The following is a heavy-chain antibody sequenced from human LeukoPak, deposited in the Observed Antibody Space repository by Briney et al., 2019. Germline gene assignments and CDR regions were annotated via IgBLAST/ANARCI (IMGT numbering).Heavy chain of an antibody. CDR2: ISGNGGST. D-gene: IGHD3-22*01. CDR3: AKNVVDRYYYDSSGYSEAHDAFDI. CDR1: GFTFSSYA. V-gene: IGHV3-23*01. J-gene: IGHJ3*02. Sequence: PGGSLRLSCAASGFTFSSYAMSWVRQAPGKGLEWVSAISGNGGSTYYADSVKGRFTISRDNSKNTLYLQMNRLRAEDTAVYYCAKNVVDRYYYDSSGYSEAHDAFDIWGQGTMVTVCS.